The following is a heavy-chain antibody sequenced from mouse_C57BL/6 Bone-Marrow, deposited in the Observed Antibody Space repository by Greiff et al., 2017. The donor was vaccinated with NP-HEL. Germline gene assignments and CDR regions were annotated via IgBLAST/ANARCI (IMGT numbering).Heavy chain of an antibody. D-gene: IGHD2-1*01. CDR1: GFTFSSYG. V-gene: IGHV5-6*01. J-gene: IGHJ1*03. CDR2: ISSGGSYT. Sequence: EVQLVESGGDLVKPGGSLKLSCAASGFTFSSYGMSWVRQTPDKRLEWVATISSGGSYTSYPDSVKGRFTISRDNAKNTLYLQMSSLKSEDTAMYYCARQGLRNYCYWYFDVWGTGTTVTVSS. CDR3: ARQGLRNYCYWYFDV.